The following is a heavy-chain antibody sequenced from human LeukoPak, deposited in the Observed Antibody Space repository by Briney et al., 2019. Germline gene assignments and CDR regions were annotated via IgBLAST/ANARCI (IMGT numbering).Heavy chain of an antibody. Sequence: KPSETLSLTCAVYGGSFSGYYWSWIRQPPGKGLEWIGEINHSGSTNYNPSLKSRVTISVDTSKNQFSLKLSSVTAADTAVYYCARAGITIFGVVYYYYGMDVWGQGTTVTVSS. CDR2: INHSGST. CDR3: ARAGITIFGVVYYYYGMDV. D-gene: IGHD3-3*01. CDR1: GGSFSGYY. J-gene: IGHJ6*02. V-gene: IGHV4-34*01.